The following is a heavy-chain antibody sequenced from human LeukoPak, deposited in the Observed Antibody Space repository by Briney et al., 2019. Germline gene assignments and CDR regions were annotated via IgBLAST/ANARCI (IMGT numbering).Heavy chain of an antibody. V-gene: IGHV4-59*13. CDR1: GGYISTYY. CDR3: ARAFSAWPHAFDV. J-gene: IGHJ3*01. D-gene: IGHD6-19*01. Sequence: SETLSLTCTVSGGYISTYYWGWVRQTPGQGLAWVGYISYSGTTTYSPSLQSRVTISLDTSENQFSLRLNPLTAADTAVYYCARAFSAWPHAFDVWGQGTMVTVSS. CDR2: ISYSGTT.